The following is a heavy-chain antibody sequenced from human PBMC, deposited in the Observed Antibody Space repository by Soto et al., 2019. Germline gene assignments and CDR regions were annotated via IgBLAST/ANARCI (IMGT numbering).Heavy chain of an antibody. Sequence: QLVESGGALVQPGESLKLSCAASGFSFSGSAIQWVRQAPGKGLEWVGRIRTDANTYATAYAASVTGRFTISRDDSRNTAYLQMNSLTTEDTAVYFCTRRQFYYFGLDVWGQGTTVIVSS. J-gene: IGHJ6*02. V-gene: IGHV3-73*02. CDR3: TRRQFYYFGLDV. D-gene: IGHD6-19*01. CDR2: IRTDANTYAT. CDR1: GFSFSGSA.